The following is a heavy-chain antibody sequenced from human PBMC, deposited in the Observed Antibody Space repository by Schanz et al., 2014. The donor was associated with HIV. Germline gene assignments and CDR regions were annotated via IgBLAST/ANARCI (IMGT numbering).Heavy chain of an antibody. CDR1: GFNFNNYA. V-gene: IGHV3-23*04. J-gene: IGHJ4*02. D-gene: IGHD3-22*01. CDR2: ISESGGRT. CDR3: AKPEYDSRGNSQSHSDY. Sequence: VQLVESGGGVVQPGGSLRLSCAASGFNFNNYAMTWVRQAPGKGLEWVSSISESGGRTYYADSVNGRFTISRDNSKNTLYLQMTTLRIDDTAVYYCAKPEYDSRGNSQSHSDYWGQGTLVTVSS.